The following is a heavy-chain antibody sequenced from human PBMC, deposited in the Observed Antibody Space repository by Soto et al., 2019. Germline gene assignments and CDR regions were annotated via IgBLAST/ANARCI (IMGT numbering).Heavy chain of an antibody. D-gene: IGHD2-15*01. Sequence: QVQLQESGPGLVKPSQTLSLTCTVSGGSISSGGYYWSWIRQHPGKGLEWIGYIYYSGSTYYNPSLKSRVTTSVDTSKNQFSLKLSSVTAADTAVYYCARDAVVAASNTGFDYWGQGTLVTVSS. CDR3: ARDAVVAASNTGFDY. CDR1: GGSISSGGYY. J-gene: IGHJ4*02. CDR2: IYYSGST. V-gene: IGHV4-31*03.